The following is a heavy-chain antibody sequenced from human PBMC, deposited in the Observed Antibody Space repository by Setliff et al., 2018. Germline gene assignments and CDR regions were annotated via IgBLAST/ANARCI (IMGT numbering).Heavy chain of an antibody. CDR1: GFTFSNYA. CDR2: ISGSGDST. V-gene: IGHV3-23*01. J-gene: IGHJ4*02. Sequence: GGSLRLSCVASGFTFSNYAMAWVRQAPGKGLEWASAISGSGDSTYYADSVKGRFTISRDNSKNTLYLQLNSLRADDTATYYCAKDDQIRGHNLDYWGQGTLVTVSS. CDR3: AKDDQIRGHNLDY. D-gene: IGHD3-10*01.